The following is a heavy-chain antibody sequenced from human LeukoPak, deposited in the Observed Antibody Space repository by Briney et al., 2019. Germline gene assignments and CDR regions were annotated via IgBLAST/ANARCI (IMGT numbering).Heavy chain of an antibody. CDR1: GYTFTSYG. CDR2: ISAYNGNT. J-gene: IGHJ3*02. V-gene: IGHV1-18*01. CDR3: ARDQRPIVVVTATGSDAFDI. Sequence: ASVKVSCKASGYTFTSYGISWVRQAPGQGLEWMGWISAYNGNTNYAQKLQGRVTMTTDTSTSTAYMELRSLRSDDTAVYYCARDQRPIVVVTATGSDAFDIWGQGTMVTVSS. D-gene: IGHD2-21*02.